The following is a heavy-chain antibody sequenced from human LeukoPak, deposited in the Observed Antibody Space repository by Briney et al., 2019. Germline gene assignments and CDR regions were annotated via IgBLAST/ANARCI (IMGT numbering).Heavy chain of an antibody. J-gene: IGHJ4*02. CDR1: GASLSGYY. Sequence: PSETLSLTCGVHGASLSGYYWAWLRQFPGRGREWIGEINHAGTTDDNPSLRSRVTISVNASKTQFSLKLTSVPAADTAVYYCARGRGWNYFDYWGLGTLVTVSS. CDR2: INHAGTT. CDR3: ARGRGWNYFDY. D-gene: IGHD6-19*01. V-gene: IGHV4-34*01.